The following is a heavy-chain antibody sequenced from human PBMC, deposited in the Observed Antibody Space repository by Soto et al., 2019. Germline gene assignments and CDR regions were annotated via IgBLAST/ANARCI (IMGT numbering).Heavy chain of an antibody. J-gene: IGHJ5*02. V-gene: IGHV4-34*01. CDR2: INHSGST. D-gene: IGHD1-20*01. CDR1: GGSFSGYY. CDR3: ARGWITGTKGTWFDP. Sequence: SETLSLTCAVYGGSFSGYYWSWIRQPPGKGLEWIGEINHSGSTNYNPSLKSRVTISVDTSKNQFSLKLSSVTAADTAVYYCARGWITGTKGTWFDPWGQGTLVTVSS.